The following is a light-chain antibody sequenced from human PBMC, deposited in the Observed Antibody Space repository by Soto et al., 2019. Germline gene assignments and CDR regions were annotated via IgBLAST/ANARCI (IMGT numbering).Light chain of an antibody. CDR2: DVS. J-gene: IGLJ1*01. CDR1: SRDVGGFNY. Sequence: QSVLAQPASVSGSPGQSITISCTGTSRDVGGFNYVSWYQQYPGKAPKLLIYDVSNRPSGVSNRFSGSKSGNTASLTISWLQAEDEADYYCSSYTSNNTHVFGTGTKVTVL. CDR3: SSYTSNNTHV. V-gene: IGLV2-14*03.